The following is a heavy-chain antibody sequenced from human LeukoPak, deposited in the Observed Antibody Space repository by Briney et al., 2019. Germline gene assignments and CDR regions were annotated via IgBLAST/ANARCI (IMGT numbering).Heavy chain of an antibody. Sequence: GGSLRLSCAASGFTFSSYAMNWVRQAPGKGLEWVSAISGRAGSTSYADSVKGRFTISRDNSKNTLYLQMNSLRAEDTAVYYCARRPGYSSGWYSWFDPWGQGTLVTVSS. CDR1: GFTFSSYA. J-gene: IGHJ5*02. D-gene: IGHD6-19*01. CDR3: ARRPGYSSGWYSWFDP. CDR2: ISGRAGST. V-gene: IGHV3-23*01.